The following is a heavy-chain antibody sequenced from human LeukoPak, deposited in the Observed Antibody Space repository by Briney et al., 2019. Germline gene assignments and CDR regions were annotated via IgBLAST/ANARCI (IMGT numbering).Heavy chain of an antibody. Sequence: SETLSLTCTVSGYSISSGYYWGWIRQPPGKGLEWIGSIYHSGSTYYNPSLKSRVTISVDTSKNQFSLKLSSVTAADTAVYYCARDRWDHTGASYWGQGTLVTVSS. V-gene: IGHV4-38-2*02. CDR2: IYHSGST. CDR3: ARDRWDHTGASY. CDR1: GYSISSGYY. J-gene: IGHJ4*02. D-gene: IGHD5-24*01.